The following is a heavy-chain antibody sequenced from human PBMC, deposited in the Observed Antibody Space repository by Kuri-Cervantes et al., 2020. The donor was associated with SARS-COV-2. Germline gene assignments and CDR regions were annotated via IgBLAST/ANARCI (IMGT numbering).Heavy chain of an antibody. J-gene: IGHJ5*02. Sequence: ASVKVSCKASGYTFTGYYMHWVRQAPGQGLEWMGWINLNSGGTNYAQKFQGRVTMTRDTSISTAYMELSRLRSDDTAVYYCARDYYYDSSGYFFDPWGQGTLVTVSS. CDR1: GYTFTGYY. CDR3: ARDYYYDSSGYFFDP. V-gene: IGHV1-2*02. CDR2: INLNSGGT. D-gene: IGHD3-22*01.